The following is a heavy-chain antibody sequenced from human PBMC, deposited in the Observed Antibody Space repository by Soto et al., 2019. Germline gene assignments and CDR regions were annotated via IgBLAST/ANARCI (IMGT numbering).Heavy chain of an antibody. D-gene: IGHD3-22*01. Sequence: HLVQSGPEVKKPGSSVKVSCKISAGTFSSYGINWVRQVPGQGLEWMGATIPIFATTNYAPKFQDRVTITADESTGTSYLELRSLTSDDSAMYYCASTKYDSSAYYYWYLGLWGRGTLVTVSS. V-gene: IGHV1-69*01. CDR1: AGTFSSYG. CDR2: TIPIFATT. J-gene: IGHJ2*01. CDR3: ASTKYDSSAYYYWYLGL.